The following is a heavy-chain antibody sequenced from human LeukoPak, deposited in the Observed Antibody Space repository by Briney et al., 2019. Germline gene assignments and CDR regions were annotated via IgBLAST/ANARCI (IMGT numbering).Heavy chain of an antibody. CDR2: INAGNGNT. CDR3: ARGTAYGGYVNY. D-gene: IGHD5-12*01. Sequence: GASVKVSCKASGYTFTNYLMHWVRQAPGQRLEWMGWINAGNGNTKYSQNFQDRVTITGDTSANTAYMELSSLRSEDTAVYYCARGTAYGGYVNYWGQGTLVTVSS. V-gene: IGHV1-3*01. J-gene: IGHJ4*02. CDR1: GYTFTNYL.